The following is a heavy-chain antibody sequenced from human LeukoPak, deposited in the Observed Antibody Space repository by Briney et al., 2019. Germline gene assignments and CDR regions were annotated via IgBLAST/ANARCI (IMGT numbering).Heavy chain of an antibody. CDR2: IYYSGST. Sequence: SETLSLTCTVSGGSIGSYYWSCIRQPPGKGLEWIGYIYYSGSTNYNPSLKSRVTISVDTSKNQFSLKLSSVTAADTAVYYCARDRPGSYPSGEYTWFDPWGQGTLVTVSS. D-gene: IGHD3-10*01. J-gene: IGHJ5*02. CDR3: ARDRPGSYPSGEYTWFDP. CDR1: GGSIGSYY. V-gene: IGHV4-59*01.